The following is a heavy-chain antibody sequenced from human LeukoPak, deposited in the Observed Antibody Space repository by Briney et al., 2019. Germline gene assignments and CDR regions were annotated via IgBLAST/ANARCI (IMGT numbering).Heavy chain of an antibody. CDR1: GFTFSSYA. J-gene: IGHJ6*03. Sequence: GGSLRLSCAASGFTFSSYAMSWVRQAPGKGLEWVSAISGSGGSTYYTDSVKGRFTISRDNSKNTLYLQMNSLRAEDTAVYYCAGDSGGYGHYYYYMDVWGKGTTVTVSS. V-gene: IGHV3-23*01. CDR3: AGDSGGYGHYYYYMDV. D-gene: IGHD3-22*01. CDR2: ISGSGGST.